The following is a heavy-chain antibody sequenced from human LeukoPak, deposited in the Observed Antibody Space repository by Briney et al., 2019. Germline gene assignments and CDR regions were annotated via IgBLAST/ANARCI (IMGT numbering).Heavy chain of an antibody. CDR2: IKQDGSEK. Sequence: GGSLRLSCAASGFTFSSYWMSWVRQAPGKGLEWVANIKQDGSEKYYVDSVKGRFTISRDNAKNSLYLQMNSLRAEDTAVYYCARSIGTQAYYYDSSGYYSGVYYFDYWGQGTLVTVSS. V-gene: IGHV3-7*01. CDR1: GFTFSSYW. D-gene: IGHD3-22*01. J-gene: IGHJ4*02. CDR3: ARSIGTQAYYYDSSGYYSGVYYFDY.